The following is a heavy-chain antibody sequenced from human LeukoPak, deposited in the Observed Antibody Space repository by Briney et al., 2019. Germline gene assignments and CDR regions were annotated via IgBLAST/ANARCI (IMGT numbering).Heavy chain of an antibody. J-gene: IGHJ4*02. D-gene: IGHD1-26*01. Sequence: SETLSLTCAVYGGSFSGYYWSWIRQPPGKGLEWIGEINHSGSTNYNPSLKSRVTISVDTSKNQFSLKLSSVTAADTAVYYCAREMAMGVGALYFDYWGQGTLVTVSS. CDR3: AREMAMGVGALYFDY. CDR2: INHSGST. V-gene: IGHV4-34*01. CDR1: GGSFSGYY.